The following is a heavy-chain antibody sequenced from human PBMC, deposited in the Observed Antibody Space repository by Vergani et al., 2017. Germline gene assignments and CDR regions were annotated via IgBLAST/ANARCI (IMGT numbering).Heavy chain of an antibody. D-gene: IGHD5-24*01. Sequence: QVQLQESGPGLVKPSQTLSLTCTVSGGSISSGSYYWSWIRQPAGKGPEWIGRIYTSGSTNYNPSLKSRVTISVDTSKNHFSLKLSSVTAADTAVYYCARCSEKDGYNWAFDYWGQGTLVTVSS. CDR1: GGSISSGSYY. V-gene: IGHV4-61*02. CDR3: ARCSEKDGYNWAFDY. CDR2: IYTSGST. J-gene: IGHJ4*02.